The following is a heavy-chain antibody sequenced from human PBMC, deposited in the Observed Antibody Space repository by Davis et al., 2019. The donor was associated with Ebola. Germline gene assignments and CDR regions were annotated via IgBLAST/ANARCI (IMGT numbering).Heavy chain of an antibody. J-gene: IGHJ1*01. CDR3: ARQVGYCTGGSCYNEF. CDR2: IKEDGSVK. Sequence: GESLKISCAASGFIFSRYWMSWVRQAPGKGLELVANIKEDGSVKYYVDSVKGRFTASRDNARFSLYLQMNSLRADDTAVYYCARQVGYCTGGSCYNEFWGQGTLVTVSS. CDR1: GFIFSRYW. V-gene: IGHV3-7*03. D-gene: IGHD2-15*01.